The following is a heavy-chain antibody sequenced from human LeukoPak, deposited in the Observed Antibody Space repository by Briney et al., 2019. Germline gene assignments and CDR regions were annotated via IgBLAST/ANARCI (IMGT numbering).Heavy chain of an antibody. CDR1: GFTSSSHW. J-gene: IGHJ4*02. Sequence: GSLRLSRAASGFTSSSHWMHWVRQAPGKGLVWVSRINSGGSSTSYGGPVEGRFTISRDNTKNTLYLQMNSLRAEDTAVYHCAQDLWVDRDGLFDSGGQGTLVTVSS. CDR3: AQDLWVDRDGLFDS. CDR2: INSGGSST. V-gene: IGHV3-74*01. D-gene: IGHD3-22*01.